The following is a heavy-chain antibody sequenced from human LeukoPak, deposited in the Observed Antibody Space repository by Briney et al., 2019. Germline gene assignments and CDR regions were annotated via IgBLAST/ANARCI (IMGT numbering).Heavy chain of an antibody. V-gene: IGHV3-30*02. CDR1: GFTFRNYG. D-gene: IGHD6-13*01. CDR2: IRNDGRSK. CDR3: AGGTAADGNSFDS. J-gene: IGHJ4*02. Sequence: PGGSLRLSCAASGFTFRNYGMHWVRQAPGKGLEWVTFIRNDGRSKDYANTVMGRFTVSRDNLKNTLYLQMNSLRAEDTAVYYCAGGTAADGNSFDSWGQGTLVTVSS.